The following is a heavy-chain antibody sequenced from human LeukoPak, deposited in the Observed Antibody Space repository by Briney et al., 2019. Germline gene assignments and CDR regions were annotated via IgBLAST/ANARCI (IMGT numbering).Heavy chain of an antibody. CDR2: IKQDVSEK. CDR3: ARVRGYCSSTNCYFDY. J-gene: IGHJ4*02. Sequence: GGSLRLSCAASGFTFSSYWMSWVRQAPGKGLEWVANIKQDVSEKYYVYSVRGRFTISRDNAKNSMYMQMNSLRAEDTAVYYCARVRGYCSSTNCYFDYWGQGTLVTVS. CDR1: GFTFSSYW. D-gene: IGHD2-2*01. V-gene: IGHV3-7*01.